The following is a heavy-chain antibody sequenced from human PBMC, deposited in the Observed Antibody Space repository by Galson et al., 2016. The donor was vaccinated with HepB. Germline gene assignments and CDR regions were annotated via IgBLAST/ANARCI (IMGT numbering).Heavy chain of an antibody. Sequence: SLRLSCAASGFTFSRYAMSWVRQAPGKGLEWVAIISYDGSNKYYADSVKGRFTISRDNSKKTLFLQMNSLRAEDTAVYYCAKDGGLWSGYLDSWGQGALVSVSS. CDR2: ISYDGSNK. V-gene: IGHV3-30*04. D-gene: IGHD3-3*01. CDR3: AKDGGLWSGYLDS. J-gene: IGHJ4*02. CDR1: GFTFSRYA.